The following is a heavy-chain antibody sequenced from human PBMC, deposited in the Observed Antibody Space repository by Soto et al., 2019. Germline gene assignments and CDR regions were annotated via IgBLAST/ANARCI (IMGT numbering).Heavy chain of an antibody. V-gene: IGHV3-30*18. J-gene: IGHJ4*02. CDR3: AKDSDSGGFDS. Sequence: QVQLVESGGGVVQPGRSLRVSCAASGFSFSSSGMHWVRQAPGNGLEWVAVISYDGVNKYYGDSVKGRFTISRDNSKNTLFLQMNSMRPDDTAIYYCAKDSDSGGFDSWGQGTLLTVSS. D-gene: IGHD2-15*01. CDR2: ISYDGVNK. CDR1: GFSFSSSG.